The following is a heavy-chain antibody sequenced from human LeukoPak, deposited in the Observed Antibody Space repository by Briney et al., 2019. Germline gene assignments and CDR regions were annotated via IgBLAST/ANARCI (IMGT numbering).Heavy chain of an antibody. V-gene: IGHV3-30*18. J-gene: IGHJ4*02. CDR1: GFTFSSYG. CDR2: ISYDGSNK. D-gene: IGHD3-22*01. Sequence: GGSLRLSCAASGFTFSSYGMHWVRQAPGKGREWVAVISYDGSNKYYADPVKGGFTISRENAKNTLYLQMNSLRAEDTAVYYCAKEGHYDRSLMYFDYWGQGTLVTVSS. CDR3: AKEGHYDRSLMYFDY.